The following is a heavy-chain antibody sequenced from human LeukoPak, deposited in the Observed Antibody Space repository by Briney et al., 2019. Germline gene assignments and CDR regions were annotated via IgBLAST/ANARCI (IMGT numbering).Heavy chain of an antibody. CDR1: GGSNSSSSYY. J-gene: IGHJ4*02. D-gene: IGHD4-23*01. V-gene: IGHV4-39*01. CDR3: ARLSVANHFDY. CDR2: IYYSGST. Sequence: SETLSLTCTVSGGSNSSSSYYWGWIHQPPGKGLEWIGSIYYSGSTYYNPSLKSRVTISVDTSKNQLSLKLSSVTAADTAVYCCARLSVANHFDYWGQGALVTVSS.